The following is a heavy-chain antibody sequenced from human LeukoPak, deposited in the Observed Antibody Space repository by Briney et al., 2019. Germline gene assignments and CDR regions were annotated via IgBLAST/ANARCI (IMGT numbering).Heavy chain of an antibody. D-gene: IGHD1-26*01. V-gene: IGHV4-61*05. J-gene: IGHJ4*02. CDR3: ARVGGSYYTYFDY. CDR1: GGSISSSSYY. Sequence: SETLSLTCTVSGGSISSSSYYWGWIRQPPGKGLEWIGYIYYSGSTNYNPSLKSRVTISVDTSKNQFSLKLSSVTAVDTAVYYCARVGGSYYTYFDYWGQGTLVTVSS. CDR2: IYYSGST.